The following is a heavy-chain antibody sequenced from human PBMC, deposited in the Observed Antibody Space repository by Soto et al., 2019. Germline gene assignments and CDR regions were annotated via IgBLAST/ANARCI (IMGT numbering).Heavy chain of an antibody. CDR3: AKDLSDVTGYSSGWSNDS. V-gene: IGHV3-23*01. Sequence: PGGSLRVSCAASGFTFSSYAMSWVRQAPGKGLEWVSAISGSGGSTYYADSVRGRFTISRDNSKNTLYLQMNSLRAEDTAVYYCAKDLSDVTGYSSGWSNDSWGQGTLVTVSS. CDR2: ISGSGGST. D-gene: IGHD6-19*01. CDR1: GFTFSSYA. J-gene: IGHJ4*02.